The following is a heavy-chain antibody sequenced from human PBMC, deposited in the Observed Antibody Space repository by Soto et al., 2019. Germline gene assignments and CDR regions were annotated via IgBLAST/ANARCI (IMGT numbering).Heavy chain of an antibody. CDR2: ISTNNGNT. CDR3: ARSPSWETTVTPYYFDY. J-gene: IGHJ4*02. V-gene: IGHV1-18*01. Sequence: ASVKVSCKASGYTFTSYGISWVRQAPGQGLEWMGWISTNNGNTNYAQKLQGRVTMTTDTSISTAYMELSSLRSEDTAVYYCARSPSWETTVTPYYFDYWGQGTLVTVSS. CDR1: GYTFTSYG. D-gene: IGHD4-4*01.